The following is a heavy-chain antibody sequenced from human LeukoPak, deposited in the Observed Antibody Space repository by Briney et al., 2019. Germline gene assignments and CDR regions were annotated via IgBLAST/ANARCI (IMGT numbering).Heavy chain of an antibody. CDR2: IYYSGST. V-gene: IGHV4-59*04. CDR3: ARASGYSSGFFGY. D-gene: IGHD6-19*01. CDR1: GGSISSYY. J-gene: IGHJ4*02. Sequence: SETLSLTCTVSGGSISSYYWSWIRQPPGKGLEWIGYIYYSGSTYYNPSLKSRVTISVDTSKNQFSLKLSSVTAADTAVYYCARASGYSSGFFGYWGQGTLVTVSS.